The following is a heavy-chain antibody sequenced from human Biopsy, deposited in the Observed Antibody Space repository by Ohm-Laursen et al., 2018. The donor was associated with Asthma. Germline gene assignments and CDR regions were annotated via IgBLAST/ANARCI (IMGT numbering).Heavy chain of an antibody. V-gene: IGHV3-30*18. CDR3: ANYEVVNAILPMDV. Sequence: SLRLSCAASGFTFSGYALHWVRQAPGRGLEWVAVISYDGGNKYYGDSVKGRFTISRDNSKNTLYLQMNSLRAEDTAVYYCANYEVVNAILPMDVWGQGTTVTVSS. D-gene: IGHD2-21*01. CDR2: ISYDGGNK. CDR1: GFTFSGYA. J-gene: IGHJ6*02.